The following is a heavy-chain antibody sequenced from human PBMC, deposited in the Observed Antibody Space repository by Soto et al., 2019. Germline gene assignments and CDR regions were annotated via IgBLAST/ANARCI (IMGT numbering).Heavy chain of an antibody. CDR2: IYYSGST. CDR3: ARLFQDDNSNYVDY. D-gene: IGHD4-4*01. CDR1: GGSISSSSYY. J-gene: IGHJ4*02. V-gene: IGHV4-39*01. Sequence: QLQLQESGPGLVKPSETLSLTCTVSGGSISSSSYYCGWIRQPPGKGLEWIGSIYYSGSTYYNPSLKRRFTRSVDTSKNQISRKLSSVTAADTAVYYCARLFQDDNSNYVDYWGQGTLVTVSS.